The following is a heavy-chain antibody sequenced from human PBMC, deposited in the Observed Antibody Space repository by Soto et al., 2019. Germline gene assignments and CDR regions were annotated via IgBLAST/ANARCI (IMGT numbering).Heavy chain of an antibody. D-gene: IGHD3-10*01. CDR1: GGTFSSYA. V-gene: IGHV1-69*12. Sequence: QVQLVQSGAEVKKPGSSVKVSCKASGGTFSSYAINWVRQAPGQGLEWMAGIIPIFRTPNYAQKFQGRATIIADESTNTAYLELSSLRSEDTAIYYCARAYGSHFYDYGMAVWGQGTTVTVSS. J-gene: IGHJ6*02. CDR3: ARAYGSHFYDYGMAV. CDR2: IIPIFRTP.